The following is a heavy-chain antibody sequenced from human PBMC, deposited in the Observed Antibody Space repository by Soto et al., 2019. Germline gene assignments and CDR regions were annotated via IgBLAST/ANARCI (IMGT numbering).Heavy chain of an antibody. CDR3: AKAKGKLEDYYYYGMDV. Sequence: QVQLVESGGGVVQPGRSLRLSCAASGFTFSSYGMHWVRQAPGKGLEWVAVISYDGSNKYYADSVKGRFTISRDNSKNTLYLQMNSLRAEDTAVYYCAKAKGKLEDYYYYGMDVW. J-gene: IGHJ6*01. CDR2: ISYDGSNK. D-gene: IGHD1-1*01. V-gene: IGHV3-30*18. CDR1: GFTFSSYG.